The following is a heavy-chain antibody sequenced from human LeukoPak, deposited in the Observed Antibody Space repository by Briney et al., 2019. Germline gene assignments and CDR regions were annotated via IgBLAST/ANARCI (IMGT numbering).Heavy chain of an antibody. CDR3: ARLYDSSGNGGY. CDR1: GGTISSYY. Sequence: PSETLSLTCTVSGGTISSYYWSWIRQPPGKGLEWIGYIYYSGSTNYNPSLKSRVTISVDTSKNQFSLKLSSVTAADTAVYYCARLYDSSGNGGYWGQGTLVTVSS. D-gene: IGHD3-22*01. CDR2: IYYSGST. V-gene: IGHV4-59*01. J-gene: IGHJ4*02.